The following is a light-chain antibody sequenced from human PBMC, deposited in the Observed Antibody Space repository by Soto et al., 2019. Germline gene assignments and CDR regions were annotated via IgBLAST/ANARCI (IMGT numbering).Light chain of an antibody. J-gene: IGKJ5*01. CDR1: QSVSSSY. V-gene: IGKV3-20*01. CDR3: QQYGSSSIT. CDR2: GAS. Sequence: EIALPQSPGTLSLSPGERATLSCRASQSVSSSYLAWYQQKPGQAPRLLIYGASSRATGIPDRFSGSGSGTDFTLTISRLEPEDFAVYYCQQYGSSSITFGQGTRLEI.